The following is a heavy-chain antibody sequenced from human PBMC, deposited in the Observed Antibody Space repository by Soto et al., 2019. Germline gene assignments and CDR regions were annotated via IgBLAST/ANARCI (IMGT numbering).Heavy chain of an antibody. V-gene: IGHV4-39*01. CDR3: ARHEGNGNVWPLDY. D-gene: IGHD2-8*01. J-gene: IGHJ4*02. Sequence: QVQLLESGPGLVKPSETLSLTCTVSGDSIGTTHSYWAWIRQSPGKGLEWIGNIHYSGSTYYMPSLRSRVTLSVDRAKNQFSLRLTSVTAEDTAVYYCARHEGNGNVWPLDYWGQGILVTVSS. CDR1: GDSIGTTHSY. CDR2: IHYSGST.